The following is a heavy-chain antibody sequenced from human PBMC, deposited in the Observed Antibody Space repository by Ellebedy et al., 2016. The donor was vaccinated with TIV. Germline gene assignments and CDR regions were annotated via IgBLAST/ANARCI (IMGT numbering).Heavy chain of an antibody. CDR2: IYYGGPT. J-gene: IGHJ4*02. D-gene: IGHD3-16*01. V-gene: IGHV4-39*07. CDR3: AAQSRDYVWDGDH. Sequence: SETLSLTCTVSGGSISSSTYYWGWIRQPPGKGLEWIGSIYYGGPTYYNPSLRSRLSISLDTSKEQFSLKINSLTAADTAVYFCAAQSRDYVWDGDHWGQGTLVTVSS. CDR1: GGSISSSTYY.